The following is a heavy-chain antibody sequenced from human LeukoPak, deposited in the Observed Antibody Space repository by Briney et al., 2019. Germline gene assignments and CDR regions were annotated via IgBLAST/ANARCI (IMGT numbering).Heavy chain of an antibody. CDR1: GGSFSGYY. D-gene: IGHD3-22*01. Sequence: SETLSLTCAVYGGSFSGYYWNWIRQPPGKGLEWVGEINHSGSTNYSPSLKSRVTMSVDTSKNQFSLKLSSVTAADTAVYYCARVVEGSDSSGYYLPYWGQGTLVTVS. CDR2: INHSGST. J-gene: IGHJ4*02. CDR3: ARVVEGSDSSGYYLPY. V-gene: IGHV4-34*01.